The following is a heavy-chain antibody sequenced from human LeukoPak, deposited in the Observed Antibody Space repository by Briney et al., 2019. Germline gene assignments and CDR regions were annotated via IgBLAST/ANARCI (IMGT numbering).Heavy chain of an antibody. V-gene: IGHV1-2*02. CDR2: INPNSGGT. Sequence: GASVKVSCKASGYTSTGYYMHWVRQAPGQGLEWMGWINPNSGGTNYAEKFQGRVTMTRDTSISTAYMELSRLRSDDTAVYYCARADYGDYALDYWGQGTPVTVSS. CDR1: GYTSTGYY. CDR3: ARADYGDYALDY. J-gene: IGHJ4*02. D-gene: IGHD4-17*01.